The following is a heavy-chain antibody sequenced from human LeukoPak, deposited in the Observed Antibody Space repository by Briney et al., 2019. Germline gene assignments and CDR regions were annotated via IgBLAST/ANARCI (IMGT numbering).Heavy chain of an antibody. D-gene: IGHD2-15*01. V-gene: IGHV4-30-4*01. CDR2: IYYSGST. CDR3: ARDQGAIGYDY. J-gene: IGHJ4*02. Sequence: WVRQPPGKGLEWIGYIYYSGSTYYNPSLKSRVTISVDTSKNQFSLKLSSVTAADTAVYYCARDQGAIGYDYWGQGTLVTVSS.